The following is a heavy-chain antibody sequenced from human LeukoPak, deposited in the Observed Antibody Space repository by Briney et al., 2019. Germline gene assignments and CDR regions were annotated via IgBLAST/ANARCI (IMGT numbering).Heavy chain of an antibody. CDR3: ASRDRSGYYYSH. CDR2: ISSNGGST. Sequence: GGSLRLSCAASGFTFSSYAMHWVRQAPGRGREYVSAISSNGGSTYYANSVKGRFTISRDNSKNTLYLQMGSLRAEDMAVYYCASRDRSGYYYSHWGQGTMVTVSS. J-gene: IGHJ3*01. CDR1: GFTFSSYA. V-gene: IGHV3-64*01. D-gene: IGHD3-22*01.